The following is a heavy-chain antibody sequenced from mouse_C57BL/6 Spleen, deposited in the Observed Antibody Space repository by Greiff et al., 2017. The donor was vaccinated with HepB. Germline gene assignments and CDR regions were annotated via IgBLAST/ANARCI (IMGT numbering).Heavy chain of an antibody. CDR3: AKNLDGYGLMDY. V-gene: IGHV2-5*01. CDR2: IWRGGST. CDR1: GFSLTSYG. D-gene: IGHD2-2*01. Sequence: VNVVESGPGLVQPSQRLSITCTVSGFSLTSYGVHWVRQSPGKGLEWLGVIWRGGSTDYNAAFMSRLSITKDNSKSQVFFKMNSLQADDTAIYYCAKNLDGYGLMDYGGQGTSVTVSS. J-gene: IGHJ4*01.